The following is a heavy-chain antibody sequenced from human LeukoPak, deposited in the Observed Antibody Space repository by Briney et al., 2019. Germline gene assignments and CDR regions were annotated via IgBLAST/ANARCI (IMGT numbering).Heavy chain of an antibody. CDR3: ARSIVGVRKRNDY. V-gene: IGHV1-8*01. J-gene: IGHJ4*02. D-gene: IGHD1-26*01. CDR1: GYTFTSYD. CDR2: MNPNSGHT. Sequence: ASVKVSCKASGYTFTSYDIIWVRQASGQGLEWMGWMNPNSGHTGYAQKFQGRVTMTRTTSISTAYMELTSLTSEDSAVYYCARSIVGVRKRNDYWGQGALVTVSS.